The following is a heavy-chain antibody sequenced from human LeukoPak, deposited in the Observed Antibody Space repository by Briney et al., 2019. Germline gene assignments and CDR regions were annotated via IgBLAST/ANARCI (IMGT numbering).Heavy chain of an antibody. J-gene: IGHJ4*02. CDR3: ARSNQIGTTDY. V-gene: IGHV3-7*03. CDR2: IYRDGGET. Sequence: GGSLRLSCTASEIIFDTYWMSWVRQAPGKGLEWVANIYRDGGETYYVDSVRGRFTISRDNARNSLYLQMSSLRVDDTAIYYCARSNQIGTTDYWGQGTLVTVSS. D-gene: IGHD1-1*01. CDR1: EIIFDTYW.